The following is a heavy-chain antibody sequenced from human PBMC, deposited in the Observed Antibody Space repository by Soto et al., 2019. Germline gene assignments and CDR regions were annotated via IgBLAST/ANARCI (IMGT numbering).Heavy chain of an antibody. D-gene: IGHD6-19*01. CDR3: ARDVYAVISIAGAGSFAFDI. J-gene: IGHJ3*02. CDR1: GGTFSSYA. V-gene: IGHV1-69*01. CDR2: IIPIFGTA. Sequence: QVQLVQSGAEVKKPGSSVKVSCKASGGTFSSYAISWVRQAPGQGLEWMGGIIPIFGTANYAQKFQGRVTITADESTSTAYMELSSLRSEDTAVYYCARDVYAVISIAGAGSFAFDIWGQGTMVTVSS.